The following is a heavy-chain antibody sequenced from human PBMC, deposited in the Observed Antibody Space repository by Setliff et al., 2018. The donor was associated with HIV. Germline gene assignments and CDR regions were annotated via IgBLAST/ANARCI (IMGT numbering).Heavy chain of an antibody. CDR2: ISGHSVTT. D-gene: IGHD1-26*01. V-gene: IGHV3-23*01. Sequence: PGGSLRLSCAASGFTFSSFAVSWVRQAPGKGPEWVSSISGHSVTTYYAGSVRGRFTSSRDNAESTLYLQVSSLRAEDTAVYFCAKAHWDPLSPDYWGQGTLVTVSS. CDR1: GFTFSSFA. J-gene: IGHJ4*02. CDR3: AKAHWDPLSPDY.